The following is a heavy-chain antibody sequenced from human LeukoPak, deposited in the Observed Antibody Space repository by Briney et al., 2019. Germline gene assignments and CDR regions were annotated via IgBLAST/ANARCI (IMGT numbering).Heavy chain of an antibody. J-gene: IGHJ4*02. CDR2: IKPDGSEG. Sequence: GGSLRLSCAGSGLTFSIYWMSWVRQGPGKGLEWVANIKPDGSEGYYVDSVKGRFTISRDNAKNSLYLQMDSLRAEDTAVYYCATDWSRATKWGQGTLVTVSS. CDR3: ATDWSRATK. CDR1: GLTFSIYW. V-gene: IGHV3-7*01.